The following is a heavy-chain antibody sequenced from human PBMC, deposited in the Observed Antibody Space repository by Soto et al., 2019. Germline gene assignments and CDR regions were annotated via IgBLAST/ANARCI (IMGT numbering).Heavy chain of an antibody. CDR1: GYTFSLYE. D-gene: IGHD3-3*01. J-gene: IGHJ4*02. V-gene: IGHV1-3*01. CDR3: ARDHYDFWSGYYFDS. CDR2: IKPGNGET. Sequence: QVQLVQSGTEVQKPGASVNISCKASGYTFSLYEIHWVRQAPGQSLEWMGHIKPGNGETTLSQKFQGRVTITRDTFASTVYMEVSSLTSEDTAVYYCARDHYDFWSGYYFDSWGQGTLLTVSS.